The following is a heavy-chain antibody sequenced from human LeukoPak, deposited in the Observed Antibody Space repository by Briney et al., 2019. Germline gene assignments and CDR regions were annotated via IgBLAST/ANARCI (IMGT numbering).Heavy chain of an antibody. CDR2: ISSSGSTI. D-gene: IGHD3-9*01. Sequence: PGGSLRLSCAASGFTFSDYYMSWIRQAPGKGLEWVSYISSSGSTIYYADSVKGRFTISRDNAKNSLYLQMNSLRAVDTAVYFCARDWYDNSDAFDIWGQGTMVTVSS. CDR3: ARDWYDNSDAFDI. CDR1: GFTFSDYY. V-gene: IGHV3-11*04. J-gene: IGHJ3*02.